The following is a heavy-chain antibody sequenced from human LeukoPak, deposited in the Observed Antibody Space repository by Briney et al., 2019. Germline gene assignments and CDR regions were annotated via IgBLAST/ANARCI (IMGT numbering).Heavy chain of an antibody. CDR2: ISAYNGNT. CDR1: GYTFSNYG. Sequence: ASVKVSCKASGYTFSNYGISWVRQAPGQGLEWMGWISAYNGNTVYAQKVQGRVTMTTDTTTSTAYMELMNLRSDDTPVYYCARGRDGYNPTADSWGQGTLVTVSS. V-gene: IGHV1-18*01. D-gene: IGHD5-12*01. J-gene: IGHJ4*02. CDR3: ARGRDGYNPTADS.